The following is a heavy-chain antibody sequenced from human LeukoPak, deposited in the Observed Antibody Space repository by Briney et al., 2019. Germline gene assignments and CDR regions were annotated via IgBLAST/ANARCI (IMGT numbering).Heavy chain of an antibody. V-gene: IGHV3-74*01. CDR2: INSDGSGI. CDR3: ARGNAHAFDI. Sequence: PGGSLRLSCAVSGFTLSSYWMHWVRQLPGKGLVWVSRINSDGSGISYAGSVKGRFTIPRDNAKSTLYLQMNSLRAEDTAVYYCARGNAHAFDIWGQGTMVTVSS. J-gene: IGHJ3*02. CDR1: GFTLSSYW.